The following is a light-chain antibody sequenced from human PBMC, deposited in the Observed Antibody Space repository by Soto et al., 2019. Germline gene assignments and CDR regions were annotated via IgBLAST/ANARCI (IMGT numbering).Light chain of an antibody. J-gene: IGKJ1*01. CDR3: QQYGSSPRRT. CDR2: GAS. V-gene: IGKV3-20*01. Sequence: DIVLTQSPGTLSLSPGEGATLSCRASQSVSSSYLAWYQQKPGQAPRLLIYGASSRATGSPDRFSGSGSGTAFTLTISRLEPEDFAVYYCQQYGSSPRRTFGQGTKVDIK. CDR1: QSVSSSY.